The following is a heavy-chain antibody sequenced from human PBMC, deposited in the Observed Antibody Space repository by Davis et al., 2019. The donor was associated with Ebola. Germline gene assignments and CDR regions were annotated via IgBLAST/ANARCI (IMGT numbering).Heavy chain of an antibody. Sequence: GESLKISCAASGFTFSSYVMRWVRQAPGKGLQWVADIGGSDDTIYYADSVKGRFTISRDNAKNSLYLQMNSLRAEDTAVYYCATLGTDPWGQGTLVTVSS. CDR1: GFTFSSYV. CDR2: IGGSDDTI. J-gene: IGHJ5*02. CDR3: ATLGTDP. V-gene: IGHV3-23*01.